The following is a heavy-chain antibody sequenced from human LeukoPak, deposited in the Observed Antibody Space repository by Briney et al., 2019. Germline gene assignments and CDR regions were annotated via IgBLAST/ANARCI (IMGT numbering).Heavy chain of an antibody. D-gene: IGHD2-15*01. CDR1: GFTFSSYG. CDR3: ATDIVVVVAATDY. V-gene: IGHV3-30*03. CDR2: ISYDGSNK. Sequence: PGGSLRLSCAASGFTFSSYGMHWVRQAPGKGLEWVAVISYDGSNKYYADSVKGRFTISRDNSKNTLYLQMNSLRAEDTAVYYCATDIVVVVAATDYRGQGTLVTVSS. J-gene: IGHJ4*02.